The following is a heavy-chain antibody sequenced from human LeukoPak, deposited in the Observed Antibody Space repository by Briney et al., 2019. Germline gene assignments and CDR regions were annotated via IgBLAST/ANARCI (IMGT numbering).Heavy chain of an antibody. CDR2: ISDSGNT. Sequence: PGGALRLSCAASGFTLSIYAMSWVRQAPGEGLEWVSAISDSGNTYHADSVKGRFTISRDSSKNTLFLQMNRLRPEDAAVYYCAKAPVTTCRGAYCYPFDYWGQGTLVTVSS. D-gene: IGHD2-21*01. V-gene: IGHV3-23*01. CDR1: GFTLSIYA. CDR3: AKAPVTTCRGAYCYPFDY. J-gene: IGHJ4*02.